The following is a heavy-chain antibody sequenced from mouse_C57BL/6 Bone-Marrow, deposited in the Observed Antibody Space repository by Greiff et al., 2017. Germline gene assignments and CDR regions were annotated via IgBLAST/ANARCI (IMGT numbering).Heavy chain of an antibody. Sequence: VQLQQSGAELVKPGASVKISCKASGYTFTDYYMDWVKQSPGQSLEWIGEINPDNGGTIYNQKFKGKATLTVDTSSSTAYMELRSLTSEDTAVYCCARISYDGGRFDYWGQGTTLTVSS. J-gene: IGHJ2*01. CDR2: INPDNGGT. V-gene: IGHV1-18*01. CDR3: ARISYDGGRFDY. D-gene: IGHD2-12*01. CDR1: GYTFTDYY.